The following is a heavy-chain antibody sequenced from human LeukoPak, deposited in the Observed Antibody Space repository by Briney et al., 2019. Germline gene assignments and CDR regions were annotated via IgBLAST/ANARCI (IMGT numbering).Heavy chain of an antibody. CDR2: ISSSGSTI. D-gene: IGHD3-10*01. Sequence: GGCLRLSCAASGFTFSSYEMNWVRQAPGKGLEWVSYISSSGSTIYYADSVKGRFTISRDNAKNSLYLQMNSLRAEDTAVYYCASKKESGSYYNGGFDYWGQGTLVTVSS. CDR1: GFTFSSYE. CDR3: ASKKESGSYYNGGFDY. V-gene: IGHV3-48*03. J-gene: IGHJ4*02.